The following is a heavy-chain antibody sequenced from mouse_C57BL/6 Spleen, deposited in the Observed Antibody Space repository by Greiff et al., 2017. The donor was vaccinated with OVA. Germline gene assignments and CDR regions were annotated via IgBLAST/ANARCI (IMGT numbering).Heavy chain of an antibody. D-gene: IGHD3-2*02. CDR3: ARQNSSGWYYFDY. CDR2: ISSGGSYT. Sequence: EVMLVESGGDLVKPGGSLKLSCAASGFTFSSYGMSWVRQTPDKRLEWVATISSGGSYTYYPDSVKGRFTISRDNAENTLYLQMSSLKSEDTAMYYCARQNSSGWYYFDYWGQGTTLTVSS. CDR1: GFTFSSYG. J-gene: IGHJ2*01. V-gene: IGHV5-6*01.